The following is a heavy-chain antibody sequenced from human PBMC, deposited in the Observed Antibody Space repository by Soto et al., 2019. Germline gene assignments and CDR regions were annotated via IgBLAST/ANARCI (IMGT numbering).Heavy chain of an antibody. Sequence: GGSLRLSCAASGFTFDDYAMHWVRQAPGKGLEWASGISWNSGSIGYADSVKGRFTISRDNAKNSLYLQMNSLRAEDTALYYCDKDILEDFRFLEWLSNLWHRQYYGVHVWCQATSVTVSS. V-gene: IGHV3-9*01. CDR3: DKDILEDFRFLEWLSNLWHRQYYGVHV. CDR2: ISWNSGSI. J-gene: IGHJ6*02. D-gene: IGHD3-3*01. CDR1: GFTFDDYA.